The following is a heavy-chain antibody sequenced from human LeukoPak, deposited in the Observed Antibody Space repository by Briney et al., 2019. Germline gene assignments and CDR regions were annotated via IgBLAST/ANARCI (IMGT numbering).Heavy chain of an antibody. CDR2: ISSSGSTI. D-gene: IGHD6-19*01. CDR1: GFTFSDYY. CDR3: ARLRISGWLDAFDI. V-gene: IGHV3-11*04. Sequence: GGSLRLSCAASGFTFSDYYMSWIRQAPGKGLEWVSYISSSGSTIYYADSVKGRFTISRDNAKNSLYLQMNSLRAEDTAVYYCARLRISGWLDAFDIWGQGTMVTVSS. J-gene: IGHJ3*02.